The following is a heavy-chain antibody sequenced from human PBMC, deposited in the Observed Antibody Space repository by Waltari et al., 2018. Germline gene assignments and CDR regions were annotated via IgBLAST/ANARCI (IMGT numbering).Heavy chain of an antibody. Sequence: EVQLVESGGGLVQPGGSLRFSCAASGLTFRRYWMTWVRQAPGKGLEWVANIKQDGTEKLYVDSVRGRFTISRDNAKKSLYLQMNTLRAEDTAVYYCVRGRGMDVWGQGTTVTVSS. CDR3: VRGRGMDV. V-gene: IGHV3-7*01. J-gene: IGHJ6*02. CDR2: IKQDGTEK. CDR1: GLTFRRYW.